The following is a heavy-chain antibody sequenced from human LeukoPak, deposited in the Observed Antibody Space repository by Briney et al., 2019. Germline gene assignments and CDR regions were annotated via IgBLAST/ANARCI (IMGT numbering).Heavy chain of an antibody. CDR3: ARDQGYGYNYFDY. CDR2: IYYSGST. Sequence: SETLSLTCTVSGGSISSYYWSWIRQPPGKGLEWIGYIYYSGSTNYNPSLKSRVTISVDTSKNQFSLKLSSVTAADTAVYYCARDQGYGYNYFDYWGQGTLVTVSS. D-gene: IGHD5-12*01. J-gene: IGHJ4*02. CDR1: GGSISSYY. V-gene: IGHV4-59*01.